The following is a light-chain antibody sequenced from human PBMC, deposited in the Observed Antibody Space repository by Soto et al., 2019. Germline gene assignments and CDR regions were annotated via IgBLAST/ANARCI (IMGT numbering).Light chain of an antibody. Sequence: EIVLTQSPGTLSFSPGERATLSGRASQSVSSSYLAWYQQKPGQAPRLLIYGASSRATGIPDRFSGSGSGTDFTLTISRLEPEDFAVYYCQQYGSSGTFGQGTKVDIK. CDR3: QQYGSSGT. CDR2: GAS. J-gene: IGKJ1*01. V-gene: IGKV3-20*01. CDR1: QSVSSSY.